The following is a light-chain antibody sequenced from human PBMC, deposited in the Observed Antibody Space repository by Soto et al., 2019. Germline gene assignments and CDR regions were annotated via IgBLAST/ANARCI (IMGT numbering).Light chain of an antibody. J-gene: IGLJ2*01. V-gene: IGLV1-44*01. Sequence: QSVLTQPPSASGTPGQRVTISCSGSSSNIGSNTVNWYHQLPGTAPKLLIYSNNQRPSGVPVRFSGSKSGTSASLAISGLQSEDEADYYCAAWDDSLSGLVFGGGTKVTVL. CDR1: SSNIGSNT. CDR3: AAWDDSLSGLV. CDR2: SNN.